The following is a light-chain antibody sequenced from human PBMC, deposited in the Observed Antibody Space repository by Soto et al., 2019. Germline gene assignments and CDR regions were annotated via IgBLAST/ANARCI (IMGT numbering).Light chain of an antibody. CDR2: DAP. CDR1: QTIGSW. Sequence: DVEMTQTPSTLSASVGDRVTVACPCSQTIGSWLAWYQQKPGRAPKLLIFDAPSLESGVPSRFSGNGSGTEFTLTISGLQPDDFASYYCQQYNSYSGMFGQGTKVDI. J-gene: IGKJ1*01. CDR3: QQYNSYSGM. V-gene: IGKV1-5*01.